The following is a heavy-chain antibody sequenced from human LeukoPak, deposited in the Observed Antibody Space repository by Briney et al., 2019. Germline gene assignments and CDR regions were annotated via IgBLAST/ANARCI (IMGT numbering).Heavy chain of an antibody. V-gene: IGHV4-4*09. CDR1: GGSISSYY. Sequence: SETLSLTCTVSGGSISSYYRSWIRQPPGKGLEWIGYIYTSGSTNYNPSLKSRVTISVDTSKNQFSLKLSSVTAADTAVYYCARGVVTAPSYFDYWGQGTLVTVSS. CDR3: ARGVVTAPSYFDY. J-gene: IGHJ4*02. CDR2: IYTSGST. D-gene: IGHD2-21*02.